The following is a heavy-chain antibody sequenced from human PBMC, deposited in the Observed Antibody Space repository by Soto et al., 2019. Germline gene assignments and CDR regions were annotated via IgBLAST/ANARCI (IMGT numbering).Heavy chain of an antibody. D-gene: IGHD4-4*01. CDR2: INHSGST. CDR3: ARDLPYRGYYYYYYMDV. J-gene: IGHJ6*03. CDR1: GGSFSGYY. V-gene: IGHV4-34*01. Sequence: KPSETLSLTCAVYGGSFSGYYWSWIRQPPGKGLEWIGEINHSGSTNYNPSLKSRVTISVDTSKNQFSLKLSSVTAADTAVYYCARDLPYRGYYYYYYMDVWGKGTTVTVSS.